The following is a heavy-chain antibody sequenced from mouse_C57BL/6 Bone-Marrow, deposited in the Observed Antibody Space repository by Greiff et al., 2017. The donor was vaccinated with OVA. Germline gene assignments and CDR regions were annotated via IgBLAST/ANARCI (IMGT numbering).Heavy chain of an antibody. CDR1: GFTFNTYA. J-gene: IGHJ4*01. V-gene: IGHV10-3*01. CDR2: ISSKSSNYAT. CDR3: VTGNYDAMDY. Sequence: EVQLVESGGGLVQPKGSLKLSCAASGFTFNTYAMHWVRQAPGKGLEWVARISSKSSNYATYYADSVKDRFTISRDDSQSMLYLQMNNLKTEDTAMYYCVTGNYDAMDYWGQGTSVTVSS. D-gene: IGHD2-1*01.